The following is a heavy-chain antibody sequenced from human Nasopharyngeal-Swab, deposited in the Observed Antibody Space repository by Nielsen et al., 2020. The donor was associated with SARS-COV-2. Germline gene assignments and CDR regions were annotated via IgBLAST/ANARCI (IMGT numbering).Heavy chain of an antibody. V-gene: IGHV5-51*01. CDR2: IYPGDSDT. CDR3: ARAPYDFWSGYSMYHFDY. Sequence: VRQAPGKGLERLGIIYPGDSDTRYSPSFQGQVTIPADKSISTAYLQWSSLKASDTAMYYCARAPYDFWSGYSMYHFDYWGQGTLVTVSS. J-gene: IGHJ4*02. D-gene: IGHD3-3*01.